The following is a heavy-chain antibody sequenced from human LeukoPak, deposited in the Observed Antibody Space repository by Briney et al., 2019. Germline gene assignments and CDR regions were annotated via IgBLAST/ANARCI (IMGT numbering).Heavy chain of an antibody. Sequence: SETLSLXCTVSGGSLSSYYWSWIRQPAGKVLEWIGRIYTSKSTNYDPSLKSRVTMSVDTSKNQFSLKLSFVTAADTAVYYCARAYDGDDAFDIWGQGTMVTVSS. CDR1: GGSLSSYY. CDR3: ARAYDGDDAFDI. J-gene: IGHJ3*02. CDR2: IYTSKST. D-gene: IGHD3-10*01. V-gene: IGHV4-4*07.